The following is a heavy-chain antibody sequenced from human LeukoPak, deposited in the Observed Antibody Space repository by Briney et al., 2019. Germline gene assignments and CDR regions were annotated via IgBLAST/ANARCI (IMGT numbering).Heavy chain of an antibody. D-gene: IGHD2-2*01. CDR2: ITSSSTTI. J-gene: IGHJ4*02. Sequence: GGSLRLSCAASGFTFRTYTMSWVRQAPGKGLEWLSYITSSSTTIYYAGSVKGRFTISRDNAKNSLYLQMNSLRAEDTAVYYCASRYCSGTSCYFAPPLDYWGQGTLVTVSS. CDR3: ASRYCSGTSCYFAPPLDY. CDR1: GFTFRTYT. V-gene: IGHV3-48*01.